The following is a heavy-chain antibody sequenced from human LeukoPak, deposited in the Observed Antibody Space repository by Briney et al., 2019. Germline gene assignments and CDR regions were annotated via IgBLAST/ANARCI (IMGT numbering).Heavy chain of an antibody. CDR2: INPNSGGT. CDR1: GYTFTGYY. V-gene: IGHV1-2*02. Sequence: ASVKVSCKASGYTFTGYYMHWVRQAPGQGLEWMGWINPNSGGTNYAQKFQGRVTMTRDTSISTAYMELSRLRSDDTAVYYCARFRGYSTPHYFDYWGQGTLVTVSS. CDR3: ARFRGYSTPHYFDY. J-gene: IGHJ4*02. D-gene: IGHD6-13*01.